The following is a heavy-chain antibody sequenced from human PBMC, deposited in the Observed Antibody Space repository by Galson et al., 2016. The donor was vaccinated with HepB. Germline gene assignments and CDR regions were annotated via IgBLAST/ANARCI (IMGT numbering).Heavy chain of an antibody. J-gene: IGHJ4*02. CDR1: GFTVTRSY. D-gene: IGHD1-26*01. V-gene: IGHV3-53*04. CDR2: IYSGGAT. CDR3: ARGLVGSTTAFDS. Sequence: LRLSCAASGFTVTRSYMSWVRQAPGKGLEWVSVIYSGGATYYTDSVRGRFTISRHDSKNTLFLQMNSLRPEDSAVYYCARGLVGSTTAFDSWGQGTLVAVSS.